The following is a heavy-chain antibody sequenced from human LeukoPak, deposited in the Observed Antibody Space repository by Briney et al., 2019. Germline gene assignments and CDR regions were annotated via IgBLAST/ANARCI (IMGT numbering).Heavy chain of an antibody. D-gene: IGHD1-26*01. Sequence: ASVKVSCKASGYSFSNYALNWVRQAPGQGLEWMGGIIPIFGTANYAQKFQGRVTITADESTSTAYMELSSLRSEDTAVYYCAGNNGGARGSYRSYFDYWGQGTLVTVSS. CDR1: GYSFSNYA. J-gene: IGHJ4*02. V-gene: IGHV1-69*13. CDR3: AGNNGGARGSYRSYFDY. CDR2: IIPIFGTA.